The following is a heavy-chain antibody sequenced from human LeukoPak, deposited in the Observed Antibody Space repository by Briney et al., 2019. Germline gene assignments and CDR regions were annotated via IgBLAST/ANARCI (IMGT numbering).Heavy chain of an antibody. CDR3: ARAPSSSSWFYWYFDL. CDR1: GGSISSYY. Sequence: PSETLSLTCTVSGGSISSYYWSWIRQPPGKGLEWIGYIYNSGSTNYNPSLKSRVTISVDTSKNQFSLKLSPVTAADTAVYYCARAPSSSSWFYWYFDLWGRGTLVTVSS. D-gene: IGHD6-13*01. CDR2: IYNSGST. J-gene: IGHJ2*01. V-gene: IGHV4-59*01.